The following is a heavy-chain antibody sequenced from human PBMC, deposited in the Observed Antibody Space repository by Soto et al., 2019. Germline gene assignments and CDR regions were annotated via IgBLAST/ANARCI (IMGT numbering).Heavy chain of an antibody. CDR1: GGSISSGDYY. J-gene: IGHJ5*02. D-gene: IGHD6-19*01. CDR3: ARATAVARFDP. Sequence: SETLSLTCTVSGGSISSGDYYWIWIRHPPGKGLEWIGYIYYSGSTYYNPSLKSRVTISVDTSKNQFSLKLSSVTAADTAVYYCARATAVARFDPWGQGTLVTVSS. CDR2: IYYSGST. V-gene: IGHV4-30-4*01.